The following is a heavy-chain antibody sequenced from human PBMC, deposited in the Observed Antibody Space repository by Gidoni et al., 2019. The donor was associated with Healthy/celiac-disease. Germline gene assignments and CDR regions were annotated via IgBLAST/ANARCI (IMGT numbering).Heavy chain of an antibody. V-gene: IGHV3-48*01. J-gene: IGHJ5*02. D-gene: IGHD4-4*01. CDR2: ISSSSSTI. CDR3: ARDGGYSKPNWFDP. Sequence: EVQLVESGGGLVQPGGALRLSCAASGFTFSSYSRNWVRQAPGKGLECVSYISSSSSTIYYADSVKGRFTISRDNAKNSLYLQMNSLRAEDTAVYYCARDGGYSKPNWFDPWGQGTLVTVSS. CDR1: GFTFSSYS.